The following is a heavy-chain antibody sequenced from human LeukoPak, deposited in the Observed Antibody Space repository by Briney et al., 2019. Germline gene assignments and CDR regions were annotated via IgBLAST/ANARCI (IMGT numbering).Heavy chain of an antibody. J-gene: IGHJ4*02. D-gene: IGHD3-22*01. CDR2: ISGSGGST. CDR1: GFTFSSYA. V-gene: IGHV3-23*01. CDR3: AKGDSSGYYYRPGYYFDY. Sequence: GGSLRLSCAASGFTFSSYAMSWVRQAPGKGLELVSAISGSGGSTYYADSVKGRFTISRDNSKNTLYLQMNSLRAEDTAVYYCAKGDSSGYYYRPGYYFDYWGQGTLVTVSS.